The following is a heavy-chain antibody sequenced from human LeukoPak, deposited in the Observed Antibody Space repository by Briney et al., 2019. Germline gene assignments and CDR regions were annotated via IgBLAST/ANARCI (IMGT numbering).Heavy chain of an antibody. CDR1: GGSISSYY. CDR2: IYYSGST. CDR3: ARSSPVPRGQQLVPSPEY. Sequence: ETLSLTCTVSGGSISSYYWSWIRQPPGKGLEWIGYIYYSGSTNYNPSLKSRVTISVATSKNQFSLKLSSVTAADTAVYYCARSSPVPRGQQLVPSPEYWGQGILVTVSS. V-gene: IGHV4-59*08. D-gene: IGHD6-13*01. J-gene: IGHJ4*02.